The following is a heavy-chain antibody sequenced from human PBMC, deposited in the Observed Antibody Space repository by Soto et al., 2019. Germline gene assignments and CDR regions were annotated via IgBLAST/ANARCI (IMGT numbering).Heavy chain of an antibody. CDR1: GGSFSGYY. CDR2: INHSEST. J-gene: IGHJ6*02. CDR3: ARGNHELLSFRGIDDPTASYYYYGMDV. Sequence: PSETLSLTCAVYGGSFSGYYWSWIRQPPGKGLEWIGEINHSESTNYNPSPKSRVTISVDTSKNQFSLKLSSVTAADTAVYYCARGNHELLSFRGIDDPTASYYYYGMDVWGQGTTVTVSS. D-gene: IGHD2-15*01. V-gene: IGHV4-34*01.